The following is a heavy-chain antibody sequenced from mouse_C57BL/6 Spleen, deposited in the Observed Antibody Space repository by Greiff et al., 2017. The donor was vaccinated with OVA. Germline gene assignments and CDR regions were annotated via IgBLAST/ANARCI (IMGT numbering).Heavy chain of an antibody. D-gene: IGHD2-1*01. J-gene: IGHJ2*01. CDR1: GYTFTSYW. CDR3: AIYYGNYEDD. V-gene: IGHV1-50*01. CDR2: IDPSDSYT. Sequence: QVQLQQPGAELVKPGASVKLSCKASGYTFTSYWMQWVKQRPGQGLEWIGEIDPSDSYTNYNQKFKGKATLTVDTSSSTAYMQLSSLTSEDSAVYYCAIYYGNYEDDWGQGTTLTVSS.